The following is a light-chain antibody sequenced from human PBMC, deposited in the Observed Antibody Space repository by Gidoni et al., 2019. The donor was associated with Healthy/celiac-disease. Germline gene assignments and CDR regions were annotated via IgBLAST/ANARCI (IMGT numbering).Light chain of an antibody. CDR3: QQSYSTPRT. V-gene: IGKV1-39*01. CDR1: QSISSY. Sequence: DIQMTQSPSSLSASVGDRVTITCRASQSISSYLNWYQQKPGKAPKLLIYAASSLQSGVPSRFSGSGSGTDFTLTISSLQPEDFATYYCQQSYSTPRTXGPGTKLEIK. CDR2: AAS. J-gene: IGKJ2*01.